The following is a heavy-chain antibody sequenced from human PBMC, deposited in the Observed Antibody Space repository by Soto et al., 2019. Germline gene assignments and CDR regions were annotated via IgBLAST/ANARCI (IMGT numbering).Heavy chain of an antibody. CDR1: GFTFNTYW. Sequence: PGGSLRLSCAASGFTFNTYWMHWFRQAPGKGLVWVSRINSGGGTTTYADSVKGRFTISRGNAKNTLYLQMSGLRADDTAVYYCARWFTYGNFDYFDYWGQGTQVTVSS. CDR2: INSGGGTT. D-gene: IGHD3-10*01. V-gene: IGHV3-74*01. CDR3: ARWFTYGNFDYFDY. J-gene: IGHJ4*02.